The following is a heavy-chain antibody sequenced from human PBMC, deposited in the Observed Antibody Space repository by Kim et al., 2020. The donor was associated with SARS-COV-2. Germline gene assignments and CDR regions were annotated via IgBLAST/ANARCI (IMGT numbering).Heavy chain of an antibody. CDR1: GGSISSYY. D-gene: IGHD5-18*01. CDR3: ARDGGEYSYGFYNYYYGMDV. V-gene: IGHV4-59*01. J-gene: IGHJ6*02. Sequence: SETLSLTCTVSGGSISSYYWSWIRQPPGKGLEWIGYIYYSGSTNYNPSLKSRVTISVDTSKNQFSLKLSSVTAADTAVYYCARDGGEYSYGFYNYYYGMDVGGQGTTVTVSS. CDR2: IYYSGST.